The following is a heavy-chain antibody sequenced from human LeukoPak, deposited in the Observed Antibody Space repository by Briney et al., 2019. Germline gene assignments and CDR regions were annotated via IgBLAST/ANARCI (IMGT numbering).Heavy chain of an antibody. CDR1: GGTFSSYA. J-gene: IGHJ5*02. V-gene: IGHV1-69*01. CDR2: IIPIFGTA. Sequence: YSVKVSCKASGGTFSSYAISWVRQAPRQGLEWMGGIIPIFGTANYAQKFQGRVTITADESTSTAYMELSSLRSVDTAVYYCAESITIFGVVIDAWFDPWGQGTLVTVSS. CDR3: AESITIFGVVIDAWFDP. D-gene: IGHD3-3*01.